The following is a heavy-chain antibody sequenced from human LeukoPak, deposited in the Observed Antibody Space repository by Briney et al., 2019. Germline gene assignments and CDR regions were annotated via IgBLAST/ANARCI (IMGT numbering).Heavy chain of an antibody. CDR2: IYSSGST. CDR3: ARRYSGYGNAFDI. Sequence: SETLSLTCTVSGGSISSYYWSWIRQPPGKGLEWIGYIYSSGSTNYSPSLKSRVTISVDTSKNQFSLKLYSVTAAGTAVYYCARRYSGYGNAFDIWGQGTMVTVSS. V-gene: IGHV4-59*08. D-gene: IGHD5-12*01. CDR1: GGSISSYY. J-gene: IGHJ3*02.